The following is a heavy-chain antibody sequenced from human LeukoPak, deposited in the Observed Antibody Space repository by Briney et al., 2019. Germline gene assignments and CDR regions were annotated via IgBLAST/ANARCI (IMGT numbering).Heavy chain of an antibody. Sequence: GESLKISCKTSGYTFTSYWIGWVRQMPGKGLEWMGIIYPGDSDTRYSPSFQGQVTISADKSISTAYLQWSSLKASDTAMYYCARLTSESYEQYYFDYWGQGTLVTVSS. CDR3: ARLTSESYEQYYFDY. J-gene: IGHJ4*02. V-gene: IGHV5-51*01. CDR2: IYPGDSDT. D-gene: IGHD3-16*01. CDR1: GYTFTSYW.